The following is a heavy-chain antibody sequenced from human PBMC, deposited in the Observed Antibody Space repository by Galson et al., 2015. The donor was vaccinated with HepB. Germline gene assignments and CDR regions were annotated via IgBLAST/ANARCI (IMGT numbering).Heavy chain of an antibody. D-gene: IGHD6-19*01. CDR2: IKSETDAGTT. V-gene: IGHV3-15*01. J-gene: IGHJ3*02. Sequence: SLRLSCAASGFTSGFTFTNAWMNWVRQAPGKGLEWVGRIKSETDAGTTNYAAPLKGRFTISRDDSKNTLSLQMSSLKTEDTAVYYCATGTFWADDAFNILGQGTLVTVSS. CDR1: GFTSGFTFTNAW. CDR3: ATGTFWADDAFNI.